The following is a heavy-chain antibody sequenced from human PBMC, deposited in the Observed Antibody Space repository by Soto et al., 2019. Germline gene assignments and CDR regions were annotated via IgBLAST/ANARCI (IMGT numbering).Heavy chain of an antibody. D-gene: IGHD1-26*01. Sequence: SETLSLTCTVSGGSISSSSYYWGWIRQPPGKGLEWIGSIYYSGSTYYNPSLKSRVTISVDTSKNQFSLKLSSVTAADTAVYYCERKSRGSYGYFDYWGQGKLVTVSS. V-gene: IGHV4-39*01. CDR3: ERKSRGSYGYFDY. CDR2: IYYSGST. J-gene: IGHJ4*02. CDR1: GGSISSSSYY.